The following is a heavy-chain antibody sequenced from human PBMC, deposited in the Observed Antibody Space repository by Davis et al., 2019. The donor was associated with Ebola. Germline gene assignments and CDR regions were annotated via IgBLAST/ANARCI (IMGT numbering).Heavy chain of an antibody. J-gene: IGHJ5*02. Sequence: SVKVSCKASGGTFSSYAISWVRQAPGQGLEWMGGIIPIFGTANYAQKFQGRVTITADESTSTAYMELSSLRSEDTAVYYCAREGSGIAVAGTIGWFDPWGQGTLVTVSS. CDR1: GGTFSSYA. CDR3: AREGSGIAVAGTIGWFDP. V-gene: IGHV1-69*13. D-gene: IGHD6-19*01. CDR2: IIPIFGTA.